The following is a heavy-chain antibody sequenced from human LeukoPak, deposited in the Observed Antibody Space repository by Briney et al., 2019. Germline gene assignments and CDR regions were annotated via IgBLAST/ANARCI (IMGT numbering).Heavy chain of an antibody. J-gene: IGHJ5*02. V-gene: IGHV1-2*02. CDR2: INPNSGGT. CDR1: GYTFTGYY. D-gene: IGHD3-9*01. CDR3: ARAGTAGYISNWFDP. Sequence: ASVKVSCKASGYTFTGYYIHWVRQAPGQGLEWMGWINPNSGGTNYAQKFQGRVTMTRDTSISTAYMELSRLRSDDTAVYYCARAGTAGYISNWFDPWGQGTLVTVSS.